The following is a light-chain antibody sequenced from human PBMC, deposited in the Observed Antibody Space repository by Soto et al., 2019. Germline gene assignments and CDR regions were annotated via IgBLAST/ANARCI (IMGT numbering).Light chain of an antibody. Sequence: QSALTQPRSVSGSPKQSVTISCTGTSSDVGTYNYVSWFQQHPGKAPKLMISDVSKRPSGVPDRFSGSESGNTASLTISGLQAEDEADYYCCSYAGSYILLFGGGTKLTVL. CDR1: SSDVGTYNY. V-gene: IGLV2-11*01. J-gene: IGLJ2*01. CDR2: DVS. CDR3: CSYAGSYILL.